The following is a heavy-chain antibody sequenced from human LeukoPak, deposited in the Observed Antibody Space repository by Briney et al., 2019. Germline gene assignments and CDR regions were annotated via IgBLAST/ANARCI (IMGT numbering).Heavy chain of an antibody. CDR2: IYHSGST. CDR3: ATVPGKDYYYYMDV. Sequence: SETLSLTCAVSGGSISSSNWWSWVRQPPGKGLEWIGEIYHSGSTNYNPSLKSRVTISVDTSKNQFSLKLSSVTAADTAVYYCATVPGKDYYYYMDVWGKGTTVTVSS. J-gene: IGHJ6*03. D-gene: IGHD3-10*01. CDR1: GGSISSSNW. V-gene: IGHV4-4*02.